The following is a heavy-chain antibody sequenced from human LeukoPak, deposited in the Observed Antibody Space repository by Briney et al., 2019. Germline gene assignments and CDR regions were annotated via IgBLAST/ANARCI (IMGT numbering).Heavy chain of an antibody. CDR2: INPSGGST. D-gene: IGHD6-13*01. J-gene: IGHJ6*02. CDR3: ARTLTHIAAANNYGMDV. Sequence: ASVKVSCKASGYTFTSYYMHWVRQAPGQGLEWMGIINPSGGSTSYAQKFQGRVTMTRDTSTSTVYMELSSLRSEDTAVYYCARTLTHIAAANNYGMDVWGQGTTVTVSS. CDR1: GYTFTSYY. V-gene: IGHV1-46*01.